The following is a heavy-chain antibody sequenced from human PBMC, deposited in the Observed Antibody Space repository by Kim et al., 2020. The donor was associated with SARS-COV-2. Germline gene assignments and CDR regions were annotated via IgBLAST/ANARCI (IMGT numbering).Heavy chain of an antibody. D-gene: IGHD6-13*01. CDR1: GGSFSGYY. CDR2: INHSGST. Sequence: SETLSLTCAVYGGSFSGYYWSWIRQPPGKGLEWIGEINHSGSTNYNPSLKSRVTISVDTSKNQFSLKLSSVTAADTAVYYCARRIAAAGITMMAPPPPGTYYFDYWGQGTLVTVSS. CDR3: ARRIAAAGITMMAPPPPGTYYFDY. V-gene: IGHV4-34*01. J-gene: IGHJ4*02.